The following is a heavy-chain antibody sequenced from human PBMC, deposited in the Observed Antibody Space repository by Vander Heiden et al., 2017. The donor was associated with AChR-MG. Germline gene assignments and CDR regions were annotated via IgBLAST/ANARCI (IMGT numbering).Heavy chain of an antibody. CDR3: ASLTYYYDRSGYYQGNAFDI. CDR1: GGSISSYY. Sequence: QVQLQESGPGLVKPSETLSLTCTVSGGSISSYYWRWIRQPPGKGLEWIGYIYYSGSTNYNPSLKSRVTISVDTSKNQFSLKLSSVTAADTAVYYWASLTYYYDRSGYYQGNAFDIWGQGTMVTVSS. D-gene: IGHD3-22*01. J-gene: IGHJ3*02. V-gene: IGHV4-59*01. CDR2: IYYSGST.